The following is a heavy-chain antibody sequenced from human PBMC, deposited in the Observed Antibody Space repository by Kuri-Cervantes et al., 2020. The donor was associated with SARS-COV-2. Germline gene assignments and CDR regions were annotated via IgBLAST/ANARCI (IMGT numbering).Heavy chain of an antibody. CDR2: TYYRSKWYD. J-gene: IGHJ5*02. D-gene: IGHD7-27*01. V-gene: IGHV6-1*01. CDR3: ARGTNWPPDGWFDP. CDR1: GERVASKIAA. Sequence: LRPPVTIPGERVASKIAAWNWIRQSPSRGLEWLGRTYYRSKWYDDYAVSVKSRISINPDTSKNQFSLHLNSVTPEDTAVYYCARGTNWPPDGWFDPWGQGTLVTVSS.